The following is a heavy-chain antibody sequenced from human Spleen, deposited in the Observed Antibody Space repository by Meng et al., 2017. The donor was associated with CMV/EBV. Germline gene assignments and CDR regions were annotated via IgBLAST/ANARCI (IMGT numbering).Heavy chain of an antibody. CDR1: GFTVSNNY. D-gene: IGHD2-2*01. J-gene: IGHJ5*02. V-gene: IGHV3-53*01. CDR3: AREASTGCYAS. Sequence: GESLKISCAASGFTVSNNYMSWVRQAPGKGLEWVSLIYSNGNTYYADSVKGRFTISRDNSKNTVNLQMHSLRAEDTAVYYCAREASTGCYASWGPGTWSPSPQ. CDR2: IYSNGNT.